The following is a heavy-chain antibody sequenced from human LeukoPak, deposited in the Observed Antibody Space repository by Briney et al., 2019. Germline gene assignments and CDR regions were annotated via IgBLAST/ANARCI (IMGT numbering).Heavy chain of an antibody. CDR3: ARDLYSSGWSDYGMDV. J-gene: IGHJ6*02. V-gene: IGHV3-74*01. D-gene: IGHD6-19*01. Sequence: GGSLRLSCAASGFTFNNYWMHWVRQAPGKGLVWVSRINSDGSSTTYADSVKGRFTISRDNAKNTLYLQMNSLRAEDTAVYYCARDLYSSGWSDYGMDVWGQGTTVTVSS. CDR1: GFTFNNYW. CDR2: INSDGSST.